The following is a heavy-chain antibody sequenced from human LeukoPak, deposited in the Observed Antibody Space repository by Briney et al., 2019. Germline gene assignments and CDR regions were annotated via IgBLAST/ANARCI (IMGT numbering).Heavy chain of an antibody. Sequence: ASVKVSCKASGYTFTSYGISWVRQAPGQGLEWMGWISAYNGNTNYAQKLQGRVTMTTDTSTSTAYMELRSLRSDDTAVYYCARGSRKGYYDSSGYLEDFDYWGQGTLVTVSS. CDR3: ARGSRKGYYDSSGYLEDFDY. CDR2: ISAYNGNT. J-gene: IGHJ4*02. CDR1: GYTFTSYG. D-gene: IGHD3-22*01. V-gene: IGHV1-18*01.